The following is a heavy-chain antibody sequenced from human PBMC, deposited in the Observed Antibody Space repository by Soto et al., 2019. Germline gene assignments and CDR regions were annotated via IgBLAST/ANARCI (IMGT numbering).Heavy chain of an antibody. CDR3: AKDRIGVVTAIPGWA. Sequence: QVQLVESGGGVVQPGRSLRLSCAASGFTFSSYGMHWVRQAPGKGLEWVAVISYDGSNKYYADSVKGRFTISRDNSKNTLYLQMNSLIAEDTGVYYCAKDRIGVVTAIPGWAWSQGTLVTVFS. D-gene: IGHD2-21*02. V-gene: IGHV3-30*18. CDR1: GFTFSSYG. J-gene: IGHJ5*02. CDR2: ISYDGSNK.